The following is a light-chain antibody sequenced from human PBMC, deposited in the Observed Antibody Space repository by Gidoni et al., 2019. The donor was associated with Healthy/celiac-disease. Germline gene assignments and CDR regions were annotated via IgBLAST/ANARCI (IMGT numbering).Light chain of an antibody. J-gene: IGKJ2*01. V-gene: IGKV1-5*01. CDR1: QSISSW. Sequence: DIQMTQSPSTLSASVGDRVTITCRASQSISSWLAWYQQKPGKASKLLIYDASSLESGVPSRFSGSGSGTEFTLTISSPQPDDFATYYCQQYNSYPYTFGQGTKLEIK. CDR3: QQYNSYPYT. CDR2: DAS.